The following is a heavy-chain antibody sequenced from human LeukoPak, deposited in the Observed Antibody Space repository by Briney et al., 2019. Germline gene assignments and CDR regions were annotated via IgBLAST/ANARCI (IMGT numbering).Heavy chain of an antibody. V-gene: IGHV4-59*01. CDR1: GGSISSYY. Sequence: SETLSLTCTVSGGSISSYYWSWIRQPPGKGLEWIGYIYYSGSTNYNPPLKSRVTISVDTSKNQFSLKLSSVTAADTAVYYCARSLGIRYYYGMDVWGQGTTVTVSS. D-gene: IGHD3-16*01. CDR2: IYYSGST. CDR3: ARSLGIRYYYGMDV. J-gene: IGHJ6*02.